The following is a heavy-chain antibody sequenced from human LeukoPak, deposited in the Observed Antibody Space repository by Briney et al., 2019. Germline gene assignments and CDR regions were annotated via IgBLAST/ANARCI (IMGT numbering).Heavy chain of an antibody. Sequence: PGGSLRLSCAVSGFTFSSYAMSWVRQAPGKGLEWVSSISGSGVSTYYADSVKGRFTVSRDNSKNTLYLQMNSLRAEDTAVYYCARQADYGDYYVDYWGQGTLVTVSS. D-gene: IGHD4-17*01. J-gene: IGHJ4*02. CDR1: GFTFSSYA. CDR3: ARQADYGDYYVDY. CDR2: ISGSGVST. V-gene: IGHV3-23*01.